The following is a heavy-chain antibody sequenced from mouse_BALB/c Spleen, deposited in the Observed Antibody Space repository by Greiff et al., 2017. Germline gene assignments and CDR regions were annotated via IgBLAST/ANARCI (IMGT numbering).Heavy chain of an antibody. CDR1: GFSLTSYG. D-gene: IGHD1-1*01. CDR2: IWAGGST. J-gene: IGHJ4*01. Sequence: QVQLQQSGPGLVAPSQSLSITCTVSGFSLTSYGVHWVRQPPGKGLEWLGVIWAGGSTNYNSALMSRLSISKDNSKSQVFLKMNSLQTDDTAMYYCARDGYYGSAPYYAMDYWGQGTSVTVSS. CDR3: ARDGYYGSAPYYAMDY. V-gene: IGHV2-9*02.